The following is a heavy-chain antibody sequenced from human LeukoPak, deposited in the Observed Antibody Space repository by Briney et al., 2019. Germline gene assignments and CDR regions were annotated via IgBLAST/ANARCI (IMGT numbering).Heavy chain of an antibody. Sequence: QSGGSLRLSCAASGFTFSSYAMSWVRQAPGKGLEWVSAISGSGGSTYYADSVKGRFTISRDNSKNTLYLQMNSLGAEDTAVYYCAKVQAVAGTIDYWGQGTLVTVSS. CDR2: ISGSGGST. D-gene: IGHD6-19*01. J-gene: IGHJ4*02. V-gene: IGHV3-23*01. CDR3: AKVQAVAGTIDY. CDR1: GFTFSSYA.